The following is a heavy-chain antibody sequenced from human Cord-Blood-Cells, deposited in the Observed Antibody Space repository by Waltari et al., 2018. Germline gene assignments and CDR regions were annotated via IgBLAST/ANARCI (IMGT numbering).Heavy chain of an antibody. Sequence: EVQLVESGGGLVQPGGYLRLSCAASGFTVSSNYMSWVRQAPGKGLEWVSVIAGGGSTYYADSVKGRFTISRHNAKNTLYLQMNSLRAEDTAVYYCASSSYWYFDLWGRGTLVTVSS. V-gene: IGHV3-53*04. CDR3: ASSSYWYFDL. CDR1: GFTVSSNY. J-gene: IGHJ2*01. CDR2: IAGGGST.